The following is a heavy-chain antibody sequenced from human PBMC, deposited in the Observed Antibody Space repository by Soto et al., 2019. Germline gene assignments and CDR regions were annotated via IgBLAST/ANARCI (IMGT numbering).Heavy chain of an antibody. Sequence: PGGSLRLSCESSGFIFSTYSMTWVRQAPGKGLGWVSSISSTTNYIYYGDSMKGRFTISRDNAKNSLYLEMNSLRAEDTAVYYCARESEDLTSNFDYWGQGTLVTVSS. J-gene: IGHJ4*02. CDR3: ARESEDLTSNFDY. V-gene: IGHV3-21*06. CDR1: GFIFSTYS. CDR2: ISSTTNYI.